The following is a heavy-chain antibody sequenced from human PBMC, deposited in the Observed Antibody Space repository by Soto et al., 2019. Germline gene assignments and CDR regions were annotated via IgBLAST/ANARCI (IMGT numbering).Heavy chain of an antibody. CDR3: ARSPGPVLAVADFNWFDS. J-gene: IGHJ5*01. CDR2: INPNSGGT. CDR1: GYTFTGYY. V-gene: IGHV1-2*04. Sequence: ASVKVSCKASGYTFTGYYMHWVRQAPGQGLEWMGWINPNSGGTNYAQKFQGWVTMTRDTSISTAYMELSRLRSDDTAVYYCARSPGPVLAVADFNWFDSWGQGIRVTVSS. D-gene: IGHD6-19*01.